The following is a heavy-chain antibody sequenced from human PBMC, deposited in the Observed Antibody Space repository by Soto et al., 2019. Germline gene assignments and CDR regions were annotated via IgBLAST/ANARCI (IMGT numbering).Heavy chain of an antibody. J-gene: IGHJ6*02. CDR2: IYHSGST. CDR3: ARAAFVVVPAAIFPHYGMAV. V-gene: IGHV4-30-2*01. Sequence: PSETLSLSCAVSGGSISSGGYSWSWIRQPPGKGLEWIGYIYHSGSTYYNPSLKSRVTISVDRSKNQFSLKLSSVTAADTAVYYCARAAFVVVPAAIFPHYGMAVWGQGTTVTVSS. D-gene: IGHD2-2*01. CDR1: GGSISSGGYS.